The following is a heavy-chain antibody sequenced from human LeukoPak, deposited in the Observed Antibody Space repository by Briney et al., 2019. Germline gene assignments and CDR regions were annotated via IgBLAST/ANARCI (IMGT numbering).Heavy chain of an antibody. CDR2: ISGSGGST. Sequence: PWGSLRLSCAPSVWSFISCALIWVRQPPGKGREWVSAISGSGGSTYYAASVQGRFTISSDNSKNTLYLQMNTLRAEDTAVYYCAKDAPRAYSNFDYWGQGTLVTVSS. J-gene: IGHJ4*02. D-gene: IGHD4-11*01. CDR1: VWSFISCA. V-gene: IGHV3-23*01. CDR3: AKDAPRAYSNFDY.